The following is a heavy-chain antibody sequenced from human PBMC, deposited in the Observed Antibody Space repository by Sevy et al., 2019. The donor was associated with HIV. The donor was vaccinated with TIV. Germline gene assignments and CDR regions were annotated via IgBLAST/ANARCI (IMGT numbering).Heavy chain of an antibody. CDR3: ARGGWDGSMVRGVIRGGYYYYGMDV. V-gene: IGHV1-8*02. CDR1: GYTFTGYY. Sequence: ASVKVSCKASGYTFTGYYIHWVRQATGQGLEWMGWMNPNSGNTGYAQKFQGRVTMTRNTSISTAYMELSSLGSEDTAVYYCARGGWDGSMVRGVIRGGYYYYGMDVWGQGTTVTVSS. CDR2: MNPNSGNT. J-gene: IGHJ6*02. D-gene: IGHD3-10*01.